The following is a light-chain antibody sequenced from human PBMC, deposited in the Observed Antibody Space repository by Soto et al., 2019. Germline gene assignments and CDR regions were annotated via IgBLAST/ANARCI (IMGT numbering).Light chain of an antibody. CDR3: CSYAGSSPFHYV. J-gene: IGLJ1*01. Sequence: QSALTQPASVSGSPGQSITISCTGTSSDVGSYNLVSWYQQHPGKAPKLMIYEGSKRPSGVSNRFSGSKSGNTASLTISGLQAEDEADYYCCSYAGSSPFHYVFGTGTKVTVL. V-gene: IGLV2-23*01. CDR2: EGS. CDR1: SSDVGSYNL.